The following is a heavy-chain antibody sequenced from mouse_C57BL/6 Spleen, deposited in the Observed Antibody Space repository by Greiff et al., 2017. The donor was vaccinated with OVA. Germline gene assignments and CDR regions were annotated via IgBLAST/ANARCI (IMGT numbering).Heavy chain of an antibody. D-gene: IGHD2-3*01. CDR3: ARRADGYYAMDY. J-gene: IGHJ4*01. Sequence: VKLQQPGAELVKPGASVKLSCKASGYTFTSSWMQWVKQRPGQGLEWIGEIDPSDSYTNYNQKFKGKATLTVDTSSSTAYMQLSSLTSEDSAVYYCARRADGYYAMDYWGQGTSVTVSS. CDR1: GYTFTSSW. CDR2: IDPSDSYT. V-gene: IGHV1-50*01.